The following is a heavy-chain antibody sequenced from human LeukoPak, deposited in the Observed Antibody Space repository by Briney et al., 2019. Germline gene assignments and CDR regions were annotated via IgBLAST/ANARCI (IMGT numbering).Heavy chain of an antibody. V-gene: IGHV3-30*02. CDR3: AKDRLAAGTYYYYYMDV. Sequence: GGSLRLSCAASGFTFSSYGMHWVRQAPGKGLEWVAFIRYDGSNKYYADSVKGRFTISRDNSKNTLYLQMNSLRAEDTAVYYCAKDRLAAGTYYYYYMDVWGKGTAVTVSS. J-gene: IGHJ6*03. CDR2: IRYDGSNK. CDR1: GFTFSSYG. D-gene: IGHD6-13*01.